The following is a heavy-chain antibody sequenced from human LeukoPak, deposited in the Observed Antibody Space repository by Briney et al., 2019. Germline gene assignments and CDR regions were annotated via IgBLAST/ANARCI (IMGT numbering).Heavy chain of an antibody. V-gene: IGHV1-69*04. CDR2: IIPILGIA. D-gene: IGHD1-26*01. CDR1: GGTFSSYA. J-gene: IGHJ4*02. CDR3: ARDPGGSYYIDY. Sequence: SVKVSCKASGGTFSSYAISWVRQAPGQGLEWMGRIIPILGIANYAQKFQGRVTMTRDTSISTAYMELSRLRSDDTAVYYCARDPGGSYYIDYWGQGTLVTVSS.